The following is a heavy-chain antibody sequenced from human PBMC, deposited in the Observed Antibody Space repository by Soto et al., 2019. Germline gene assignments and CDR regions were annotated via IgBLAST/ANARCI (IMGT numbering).Heavy chain of an antibody. CDR1: GFTFSSYS. J-gene: IGHJ4*02. V-gene: IGHV3-48*01. CDR3: ARDKGRAPLDY. CDR2: ISSSSSTI. Sequence: EVQLVESGGGLVQPGGSLRLSCAASGFTFSSYSMNWVRQAPGKGLEWVSYISSSSSTIYYADSVKGRFTISRDNAKNSLNLQMNSMRADDTAVYYCARDKGRAPLDYWGQGTLVTVSS. D-gene: IGHD2-15*01.